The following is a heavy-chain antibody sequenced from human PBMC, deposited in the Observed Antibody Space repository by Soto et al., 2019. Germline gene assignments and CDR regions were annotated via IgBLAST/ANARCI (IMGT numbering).Heavy chain of an antibody. J-gene: IGHJ4*02. V-gene: IGHV4-31*03. CDR1: GGSISSGGYY. CDR2: IFYSGST. D-gene: IGHD3-9*01. CDR3: ARENYNSLTGYSYFDY. Sequence: QVQLQESGPGLVKPSQTLSLTCTVSGGSISSGGYYWSWIRQHPGRGLEWIGYIFYSGSTSYNPSLKSRITISVDTSKSQFSLRLSSVTAADTAVYFCARENYNSLTGYSYFDYWGQGTLVTVSS.